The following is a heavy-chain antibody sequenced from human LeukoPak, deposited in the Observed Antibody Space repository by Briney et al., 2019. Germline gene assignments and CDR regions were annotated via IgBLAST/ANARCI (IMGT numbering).Heavy chain of an antibody. CDR3: ARHSGSGSLSRPFDP. CDR2: VYYTGST. V-gene: IGHV4-39*01. J-gene: IGHJ5*02. Sequence: LETLSLTCNVSGGSVTSGGFYWGWLRQPPGKGPEWIATVYYTGSTYYNPSLKSRVTISIDTSENQFSLRLTSVTATDTAVYYCARHSGSGSLSRPFDPWGQGTLVTVSS. CDR1: GGSVTSGGFY. D-gene: IGHD3-10*01.